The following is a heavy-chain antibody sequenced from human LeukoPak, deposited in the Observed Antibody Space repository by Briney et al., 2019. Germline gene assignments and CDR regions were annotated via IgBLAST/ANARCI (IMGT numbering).Heavy chain of an antibody. J-gene: IGHJ4*02. Sequence: PGGSLRLSCAASGFTFSSYAMSWVRQAPGKGLEWVSAISGSGGSTYYADSVKGRFTISRDNSKNTLYLQMNSLRAEDTAVYYCARDLEGTRITIFGIGYWGQGTLVTVSS. CDR2: ISGSGGST. CDR1: GFTFSSYA. D-gene: IGHD3-3*01. V-gene: IGHV3-23*01. CDR3: ARDLEGTRITIFGIGY.